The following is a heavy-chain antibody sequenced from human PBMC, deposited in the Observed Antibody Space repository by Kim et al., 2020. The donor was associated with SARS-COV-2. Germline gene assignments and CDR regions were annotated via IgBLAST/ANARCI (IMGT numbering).Heavy chain of an antibody. D-gene: IGHD2-2*01. J-gene: IGHJ1*01. CDR3: ARLDCSSTSCSAFQH. Sequence: PPLKSRVTIAVDTSKNQFSLKLSSVTAADTAVYYCARLDCSSTSCSAFQHWGLGTLVTVSS. V-gene: IGHV4-59*08.